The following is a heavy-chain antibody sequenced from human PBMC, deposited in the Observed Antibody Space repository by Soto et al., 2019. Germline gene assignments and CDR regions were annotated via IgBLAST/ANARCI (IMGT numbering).Heavy chain of an antibody. V-gene: IGHV3-23*01. CDR1: GFKFSSYA. J-gene: IGHJ4*02. CDR2: ISGSGEKT. Sequence: GGSLRLSCKASGFKFSSYAMSWVRQAPGKGLEWVSSISGSGEKTYYADSVKGRFTFSRDNSKNTLYLEMNSLRVDDRAVYYCVMDWTPRRAFDYWGQGTLVTVSS. D-gene: IGHD1-1*01. CDR3: VMDWTPRRAFDY.